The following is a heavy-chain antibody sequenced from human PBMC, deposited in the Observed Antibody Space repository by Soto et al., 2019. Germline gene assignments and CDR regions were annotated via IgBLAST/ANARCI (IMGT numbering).Heavy chain of an antibody. V-gene: IGHV4-59*07. D-gene: IGHD2-2*01. Sequence: SDTLSLTCPLYCRSIISYYWRWILQPPWKGLEWIWYIYYSGSTNYNLSLKSRVTISLDTSKNQFSLKLSSVTAADTAVYYCARGARYQLHHYSYWGQGTLVTVS. CDR2: IYYSGST. CDR1: CRSIISYY. CDR3: ARGARYQLHHYSY. J-gene: IGHJ4*02.